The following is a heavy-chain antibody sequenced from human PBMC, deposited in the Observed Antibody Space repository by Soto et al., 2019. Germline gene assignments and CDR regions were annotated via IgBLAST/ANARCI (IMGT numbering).Heavy chain of an antibody. CDR3: TKDDGYNDSTYYHYFGMDV. J-gene: IGHJ6*02. CDR1: GFTFSGYY. V-gene: IGHV3-30*18. CDR2: ISYDGSTE. D-gene: IGHD5-12*01. Sequence: GGSLRLSCAASGFTFSGYYMHWVRQAPGKGLEWVAVISYDGSTEYYADSVKGRFTISRDNSANRLFLQMNSLRPEDTAVYYCTKDDGYNDSTYYHYFGMDVWGQGTTVTVSS.